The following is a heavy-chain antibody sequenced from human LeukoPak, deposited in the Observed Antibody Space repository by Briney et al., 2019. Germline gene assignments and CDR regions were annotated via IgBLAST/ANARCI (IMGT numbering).Heavy chain of an antibody. D-gene: IGHD5-12*01. V-gene: IGHV3-11*01. CDR2: ISSSGSTI. Sequence: PGGSLRLSCAASGFTFSDYYMSWIRQAPGKGLEWVSYISSSGSTIYYADSVKGRFTISRDNAKNSLYLQMNSLRAEDTAVYYCARDRGIIVANPHFDYWGQGTLVTVSS. CDR1: GFTFSDYY. CDR3: ARDRGIIVANPHFDY. J-gene: IGHJ4*02.